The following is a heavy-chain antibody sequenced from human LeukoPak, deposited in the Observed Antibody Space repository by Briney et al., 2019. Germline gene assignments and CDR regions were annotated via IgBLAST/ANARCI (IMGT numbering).Heavy chain of an antibody. J-gene: IGHJ3*02. CDR1: GGSFSGYY. CDR3: ASPYYDSTIRGFDI. Sequence: SETLSLTCAVYGGSFSGYYWSWIRQPPGKGLEWIWEINHSGSTNYNPSLMNRGIITVDTAKNQFSLKLSSVAAADTAVYYCASPYYDSTIRGFDIWGQGTMVTVSS. D-gene: IGHD3-22*01. V-gene: IGHV4-34*01. CDR2: INHSGST.